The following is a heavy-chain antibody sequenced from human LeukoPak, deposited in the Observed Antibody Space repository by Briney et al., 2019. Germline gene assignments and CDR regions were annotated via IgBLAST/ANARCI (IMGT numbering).Heavy chain of an antibody. CDR1: GASISSFY. J-gene: IGHJ4*02. CDR2: VFYTGDT. Sequence: SETLSLTCAVSGASISSFYWSWIRQPPGKGLEWIGYVFYTGDTNYNPPLKSRVTVSLDTFKSQVSLSLTSVTAADTAVYYCARHPFATPFDHWGRGTLVTVSS. CDR3: ARHPFATPFDH. V-gene: IGHV4-59*08.